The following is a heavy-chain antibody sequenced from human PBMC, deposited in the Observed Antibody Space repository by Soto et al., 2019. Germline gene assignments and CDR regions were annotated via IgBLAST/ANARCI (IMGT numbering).Heavy chain of an antibody. CDR2: IKRQSDGGAT. Sequence: PGGSLRLSCAASGFLFSNAWMSWVCQGPGKGLEWVARIKRQSDGGATEYAAVQKGRFTISRDDSNDAIYLQKESLTSDDTGVYYCLTAQIILWTYDYWGQGTPVTVSS. CDR1: GFLFSNAW. V-gene: IGHV3-15*01. D-gene: IGHD3-16*01. J-gene: IGHJ4*02. CDR3: LTAQIILWTYDY.